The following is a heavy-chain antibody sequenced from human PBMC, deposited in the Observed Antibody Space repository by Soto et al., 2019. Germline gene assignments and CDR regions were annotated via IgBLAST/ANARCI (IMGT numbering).Heavy chain of an antibody. V-gene: IGHV3-23*01. CDR2: ISGSGGST. J-gene: IGHJ4*02. CDR3: AKCLKPYDYVSDY. Sequence: GGSLRLSCAASGFTFSSYAVSWVRQAPGKGLEWVSAISGSGGSTYYADSVKGRFTISRDNSKNTLYLQMNSLRAEDTAVYYCAKCLKPYDYVSDYWGQGTLVTVSS. CDR1: GFTFSSYA. D-gene: IGHD3-16*01.